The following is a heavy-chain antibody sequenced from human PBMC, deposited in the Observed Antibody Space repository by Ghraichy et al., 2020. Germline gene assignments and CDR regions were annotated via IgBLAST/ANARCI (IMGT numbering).Heavy chain of an antibody. Sequence: GGSLRLSCAASGFTFSSFAMHWVRQAPGKGLEWVAIILYDGSNKYYADSVEGRFTISRDNSMNTLYLQMNSLRVEDTALYYCAKRGNWGSSGHWSFDLWGRGTMVAVSS. CDR1: GFTFSSFA. V-gene: IGHV3-30*02. CDR3: AKRGNWGSSGHWSFDL. D-gene: IGHD7-27*01. J-gene: IGHJ2*01. CDR2: ILYDGSNK.